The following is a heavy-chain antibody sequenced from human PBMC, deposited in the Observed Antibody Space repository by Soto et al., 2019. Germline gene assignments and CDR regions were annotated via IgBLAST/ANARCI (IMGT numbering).Heavy chain of an antibody. CDR3: AREPTTAVTVNGFAP. CDR2: VYTSGYS. Sequence: VQLQESGPGLVKPSETLSLICTVSGGSISSDYLSWIRQPAGKGLEWIGRVYTSGYSNSNPSLKRRVTLSVDPSKKQFSLNLSSVTSAATAVYYCAREPTTAVTVNGFAPWCQGNLVTVSS. J-gene: IGHJ5*02. D-gene: IGHD6-13*01. CDR1: GGSISSDY. V-gene: IGHV4-4*07.